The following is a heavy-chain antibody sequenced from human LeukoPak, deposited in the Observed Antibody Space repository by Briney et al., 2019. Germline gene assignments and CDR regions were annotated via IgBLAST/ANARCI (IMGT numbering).Heavy chain of an antibody. J-gene: IGHJ4*02. V-gene: IGHV3-9*03. D-gene: IGHD4-23*01. Sequence: PGGSLRLSCAASGLTFDDYAMHWVRQAPGKGLEWVSGISWNSGSIGYADSVKGRFTISRDNAKNSLYLQMNSLRAEDMALYYCAKDMGSDYGGNSGLDYWGQGTLVTVSS. CDR3: AKDMGSDYGGNSGLDY. CDR2: ISWNSGSI. CDR1: GLTFDDYA.